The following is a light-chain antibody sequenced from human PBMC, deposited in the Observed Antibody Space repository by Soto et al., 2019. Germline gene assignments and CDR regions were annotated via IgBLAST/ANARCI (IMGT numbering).Light chain of an antibody. CDR3: QQLNFFPIT. CDR2: KAS. J-gene: IGKJ5*01. Sequence: DIQMTQSPSTLSASVGDRVTITCRASQSISSWLAWYQQKPGKAPKLLIYKASSLESGVPSRFSGSGSGTEFTLTINSLQADDFATYYCQQLNFFPITFGQGTRLEIK. V-gene: IGKV1-5*03. CDR1: QSISSW.